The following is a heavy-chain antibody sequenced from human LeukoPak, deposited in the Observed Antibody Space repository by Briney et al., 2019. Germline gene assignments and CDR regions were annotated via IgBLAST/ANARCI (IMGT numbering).Heavy chain of an antibody. CDR1: GFTVSSNY. J-gene: IGHJ5*02. V-gene: IGHV3-66*01. D-gene: IGHD6-13*01. Sequence: PGGSLRLSCAASGFTVSSNYMSWVRQAPGKGLEWVSVIYSGGSTYYADSVKGRFTISRDNSKNTLYLQMNSLRAEDTAVYYCARYSSSWYGNNWFDPWGQGTLVTVSS. CDR3: ARYSSSWYGNNWFDP. CDR2: IYSGGST.